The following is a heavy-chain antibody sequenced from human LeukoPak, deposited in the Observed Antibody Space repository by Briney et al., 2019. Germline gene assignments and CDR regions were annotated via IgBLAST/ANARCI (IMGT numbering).Heavy chain of an antibody. Sequence: GGSLRLSCAASGVTVSRYWMSWVRQAPGKGLEWVAMMTQDGGGKYYVDSVKGRFTISGDNAKNSLYLQMNSLRVEDTAVYYCARGGGDSWGHGTLVTVSS. V-gene: IGHV3-7*01. CDR3: ARGGGDS. CDR2: MTQDGGGK. CDR1: GVTVSRYW. D-gene: IGHD3-10*01. J-gene: IGHJ5*01.